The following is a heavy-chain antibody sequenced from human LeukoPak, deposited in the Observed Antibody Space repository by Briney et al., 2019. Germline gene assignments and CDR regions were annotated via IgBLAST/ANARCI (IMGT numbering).Heavy chain of an antibody. CDR3: ATEIGDSTDY. Sequence: GGSLRLSCAASGFIFSRYAMAWVRQAPGKGLEWVSGLSGSGGKTYYADSVKGRFSISRDNPKNTLYLQMNSLRAEGTAVYYCATEIGDSTDYWGQGTLVTVSS. CDR2: LSGSGGKT. CDR1: GFIFSRYA. J-gene: IGHJ4*02. V-gene: IGHV3-23*01. D-gene: IGHD2-21*01.